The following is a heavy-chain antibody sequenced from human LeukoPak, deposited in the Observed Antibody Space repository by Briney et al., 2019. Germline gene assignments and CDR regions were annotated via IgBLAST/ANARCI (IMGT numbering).Heavy chain of an antibody. CDR2: VSGSGGST. D-gene: IGHD3-10*02. J-gene: IGHJ6*04. CDR3: AELGITMIGGV. Sequence: PGGSLRLSCAASGFSFSNYAMSWVRQAPGKGLEWVSAVSGSGGSTYYTDSVKGRFTISRDNSKNTLYLQMNSLRAEDTAVYYCAELGITMIGGVWGKGTTVTISS. V-gene: IGHV3-23*01. CDR1: GFSFSNYA.